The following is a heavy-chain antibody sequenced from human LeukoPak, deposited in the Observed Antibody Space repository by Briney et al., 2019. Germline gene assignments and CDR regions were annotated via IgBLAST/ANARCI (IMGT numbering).Heavy chain of an antibody. J-gene: IGHJ3*02. D-gene: IGHD3-22*01. CDR2: IKQDGGEK. CDR3: AKDRLGHSSGYYFWVSTDAFDI. Sequence: PGGSLRLSCADSGFTFRNYWMTWVRQAPGKGLEWVANIKQDGGEKYYADSVKGRFTISRDNSKNTLYLQMNSLRAEDTAVYYCAKDRLGHSSGYYFWVSTDAFDIWGQGTMVTVSS. V-gene: IGHV3-7*01. CDR1: GFTFRNYW.